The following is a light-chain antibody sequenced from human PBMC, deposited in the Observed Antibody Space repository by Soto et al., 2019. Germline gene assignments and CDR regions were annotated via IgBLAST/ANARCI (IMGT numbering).Light chain of an antibody. CDR3: QKYDTYPLT. V-gene: IGKV1-5*01. J-gene: IGKJ4*01. CDR2: DAT. Sequence: DIQMTQSPSSLSASVGDRVTITCRASQSISSYLNWYQQKPGNAPELLIFDATSLETGVPSRFTGSGSGTEFTLTVSSLQPDDFATYYCQKYDTYPLTFGGGTKVDVK. CDR1: QSISSY.